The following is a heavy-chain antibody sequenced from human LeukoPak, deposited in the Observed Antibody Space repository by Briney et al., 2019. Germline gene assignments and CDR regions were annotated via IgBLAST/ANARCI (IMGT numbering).Heavy chain of an antibody. Sequence: GGSLRLSCAASGFTFSSYAMHWVRQAPGKGLEWVAVISYDGSNKYYADSVKGRFTISRDNSKNTLYLQMNSLRAQDTAVYYCARDLAVAGGPSDYWGQGTLVTVSS. CDR2: ISYDGSNK. D-gene: IGHD6-19*01. CDR3: ARDLAVAGGPSDY. CDR1: GFTFSSYA. J-gene: IGHJ4*02. V-gene: IGHV3-30*04.